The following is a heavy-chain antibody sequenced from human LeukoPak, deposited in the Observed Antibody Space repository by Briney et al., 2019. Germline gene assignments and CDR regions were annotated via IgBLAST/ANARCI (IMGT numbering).Heavy chain of an antibody. D-gene: IGHD2-2*01. J-gene: IGHJ4*02. CDR2: ITGGGGTT. CDR1: GFIFSNYG. Sequence: GGTLRLSCAASGFIFSNYGMTWVRQAPGKGLEWVSSITGGGGTTYYADSVKGRFTISRDNSKNTLYLQMSSLRPEDTAVFYCAKDPTSTSWYYFDYWGQGTLVTVSS. V-gene: IGHV3-23*01. CDR3: AKDPTSTSWYYFDY.